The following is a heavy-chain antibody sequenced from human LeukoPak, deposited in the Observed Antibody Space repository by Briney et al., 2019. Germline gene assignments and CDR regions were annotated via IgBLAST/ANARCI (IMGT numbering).Heavy chain of an antibody. J-gene: IGHJ4*02. D-gene: IGHD6-19*01. CDR2: ISGSGGST. V-gene: IGHV3-23*01. CDR1: GFTFSSYA. Sequence: GGSLRLSCAASGFTFSSYAMSWVRQAPGKGLEWVSAISGSGGSTYYADSVKGRFTISRDNSKNTLYLQMNSLRAEDTAVYYCAKGLNIAVAGTDFDYWGQGILVTVSS. CDR3: AKGLNIAVAGTDFDY.